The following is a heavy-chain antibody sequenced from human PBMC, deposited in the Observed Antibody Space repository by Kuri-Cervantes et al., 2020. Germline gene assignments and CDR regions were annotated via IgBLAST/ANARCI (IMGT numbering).Heavy chain of an antibody. CDR2: ISYDGSNK. J-gene: IGHJ5*02. CDR1: AFTFSKYA. Sequence: GGSLRLSCAASAFTFSKYAMHWVRQTPGKGLEWVAVISYDGSNKYYADSLKGRFTISRDNSKNTMYLQMNSLRAEDTAVYYCARDGHYYGSGSPFDPWGQGTLVTVSS. V-gene: IGHV3-30*01. CDR3: ARDGHYYGSGSPFDP. D-gene: IGHD3-10*01.